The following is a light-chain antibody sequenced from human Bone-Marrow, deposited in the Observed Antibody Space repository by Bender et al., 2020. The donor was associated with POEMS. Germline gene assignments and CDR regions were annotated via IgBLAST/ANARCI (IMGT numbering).Light chain of an antibody. J-gene: IGLJ1*01. CDR1: SSNIGAGSD. V-gene: IGLV1-40*01. CDR2: GNS. CDR3: QSYDNRLFYV. Sequence: VLTQPPSVSVAPGQRVTISCTGSSSNIGAGSDVHWYQQLPGAAPKLLIYGNSNRPSGVPDRFSGSKSGTSASLTITGLQAEDEADYYCQSYDNRLFYVFGAGTRVSVL.